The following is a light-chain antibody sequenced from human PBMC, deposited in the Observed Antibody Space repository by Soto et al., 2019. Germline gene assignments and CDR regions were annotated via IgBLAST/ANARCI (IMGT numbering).Light chain of an antibody. Sequence: QSALTPAASVSGSPGQSITISCTGTSSDVGGYNYVSWYQQHPGKAPKLMIYEVSNRPSGVSNRFSGSKSGNTASLTISGLQAEDEADYYCSSYTSSSTVFGGGTKLTVL. V-gene: IGLV2-14*01. CDR2: EVS. J-gene: IGLJ3*02. CDR1: SSDVGGYNY. CDR3: SSYTSSSTV.